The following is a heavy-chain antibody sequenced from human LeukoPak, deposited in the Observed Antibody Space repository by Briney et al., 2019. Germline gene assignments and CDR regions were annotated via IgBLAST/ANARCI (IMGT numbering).Heavy chain of an antibody. D-gene: IGHD6-19*01. CDR3: ARGVAGSRWVRTYYFDY. CDR1: GRSLSCGGYS. Sequence: SSDTVSLICGVWGRSLSCGGYSWRWIRQPPGRGLEGFGEIYHSGRPNYTPSFKSRVPISVDKSTSQCSLKLSSVTAADTALYYCARGVAGSRWVRTYYFDYWGQGTLVTVSS. V-gene: IGHV4-30-2*01. CDR2: IYHSGRP. J-gene: IGHJ4*02.